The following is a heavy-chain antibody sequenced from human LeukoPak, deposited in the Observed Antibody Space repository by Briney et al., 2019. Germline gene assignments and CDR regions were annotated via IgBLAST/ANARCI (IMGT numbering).Heavy chain of an antibody. J-gene: IGHJ5*02. V-gene: IGHV4-39*01. D-gene: IGHD3-22*01. Sequence: PSETLSLTCTVSGGSISSNTYYWAWIRQPPGKGLEWMGSIYYSGSTYYNPSLKSRVTISVDTSKNEFSLRLTSVTAADTAVYYCARNFTSPGRKWLFQRWFDPWGQGSLVTVSS. CDR3: ARNFTSPGRKWLFQRWFDP. CDR2: IYYSGST. CDR1: GGSISSNTYY.